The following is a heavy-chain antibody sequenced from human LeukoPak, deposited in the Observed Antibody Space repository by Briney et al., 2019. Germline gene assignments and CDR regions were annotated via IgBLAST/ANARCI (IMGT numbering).Heavy chain of an antibody. D-gene: IGHD1-26*01. CDR2: INTYNGNT. Sequence: ASVKVSCKASGYTFTGYGFSWVRQAPGQGLEWMGWINTYNGNTNYAQKLQGRVTMTTDTSTSTAYMELRSLRSDDTAVYYCARASGILILKYSGSYLNDYWGQGTLVTVSS. V-gene: IGHV1-18*01. CDR1: GYTFTGYG. CDR3: ARASGILILKYSGSYLNDY. J-gene: IGHJ4*02.